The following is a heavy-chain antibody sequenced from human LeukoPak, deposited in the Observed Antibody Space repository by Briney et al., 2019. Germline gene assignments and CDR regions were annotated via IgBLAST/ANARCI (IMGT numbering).Heavy chain of an antibody. J-gene: IGHJ5*02. D-gene: IGHD6-13*01. Sequence: SGPTLVKPTQTLTLTCTFSGFSLSTSGVGVGWIRQPPGKALEWLALIYWDDDKRYSPSLKSRLTITKDTSKNQVVLTMTNMDPVDTATYYCAHRPQTAYGAAAGPNWFDPWGQGTLVTISS. CDR2: IYWDDDK. CDR3: AHRPQTAYGAAAGPNWFDP. CDR1: GFSLSTSGVG. V-gene: IGHV2-5*02.